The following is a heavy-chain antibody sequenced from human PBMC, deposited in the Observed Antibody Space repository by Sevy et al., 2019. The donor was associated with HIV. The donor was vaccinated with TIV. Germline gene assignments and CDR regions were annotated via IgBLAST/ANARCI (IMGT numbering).Heavy chain of an antibody. V-gene: IGHV1-24*01. J-gene: IGHJ4*02. D-gene: IGHD3-22*01. CDR1: GYTLTALS. Sequence: ASVKVFCKVSGYTLTALSMHWVRQAPGKGLEWMGTFDPEDGETRFAQKFQGRVTMTEDTSTDTAYMELCSLRSEDTAVYFCATTKDYYDSSGYPFDHWGQGALVTVSS. CDR3: ATTKDYYDSSGYPFDH. CDR2: FDPEDGET.